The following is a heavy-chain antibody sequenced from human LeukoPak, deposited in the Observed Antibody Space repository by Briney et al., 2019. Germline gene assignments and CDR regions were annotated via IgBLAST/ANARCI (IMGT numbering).Heavy chain of an antibody. CDR3: ARGGSGRDLDY. J-gene: IGHJ4*02. CDR1: GFTFSSYS. CDR2: ISSSSSYI. D-gene: IGHD3-16*01. Sequence: GGSLRLSCAASGFTFSSYSMNWVRQAPGKGLEWVSSISSSSSYIYYADAVKGRFTISRDNAKNSLYLQMNSLRAEDTAVYYCARGGSGRDLDYWGQGTLVTVSS. V-gene: IGHV3-21*01.